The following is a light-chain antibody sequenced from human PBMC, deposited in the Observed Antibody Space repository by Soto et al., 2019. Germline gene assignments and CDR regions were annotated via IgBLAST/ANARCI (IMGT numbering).Light chain of an antibody. CDR1: ETISSW. J-gene: IGKJ1*01. Sequence: EIQMTQSPSTLSGSVGDRVTITCRASETISSWLAWYQQKPGKAPKLLIYKASTLKSGVPSRFSGSGFGTEFTLTISSLQPDDFATYYCQHYISYSEAFGQGTIV. CDR2: KAS. CDR3: QHYISYSEA. V-gene: IGKV1-5*03.